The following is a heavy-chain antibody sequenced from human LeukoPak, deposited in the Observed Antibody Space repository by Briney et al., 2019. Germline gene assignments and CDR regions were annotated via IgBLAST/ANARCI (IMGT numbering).Heavy chain of an antibody. CDR2: ISSSSSYI. CDR1: GFTFSSYS. D-gene: IGHD1-26*01. J-gene: IGHJ4*02. Sequence: GGSLRLSCAASGFTFSSYSMNWVRQAPGKGLEWVSSISSSSSYIYYADSVKGRFTISRDNAKNSLYLQMNSLRAEDTAVYYCARAPREVGATRPGGWLDYWGQGTLVTVSS. V-gene: IGHV3-21*01. CDR3: ARAPREVGATRPGGWLDY.